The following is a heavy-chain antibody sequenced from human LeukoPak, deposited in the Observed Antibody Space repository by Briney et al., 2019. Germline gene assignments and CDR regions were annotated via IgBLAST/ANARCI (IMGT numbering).Heavy chain of an antibody. J-gene: IGHJ4*02. CDR1: GGSISSYY. CDR3: ARGPPDSSGFQTAGSYFDY. CDR2: IYYSGST. Sequence: SETLSLTCTVSGGSISSYYWSWIRQPPGKGLEWIGYIYYSGSTNYNPSLKSRVTISVDTSKNQFSLKLSSVTAADTAVYYCARGPPDSSGFQTAGSYFDYWGQGTLVTVSS. V-gene: IGHV4-59*01. D-gene: IGHD3-22*01.